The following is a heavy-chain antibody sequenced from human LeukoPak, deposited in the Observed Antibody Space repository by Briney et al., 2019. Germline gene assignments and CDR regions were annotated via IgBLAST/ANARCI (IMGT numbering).Heavy chain of an antibody. Sequence: GGSLRLSCAASGFTLSRYWMSWVRQAPGKGLEWVANINEDGGERHYVDTVKGRFTISRDNAKNSLYPQMNSLRAEDTAVYYCARGWNLENWGKGTLVTVSS. V-gene: IGHV3-7*04. D-gene: IGHD1-1*01. CDR2: INEDGGER. CDR1: GFTLSRYW. J-gene: IGHJ4*02. CDR3: ARGWNLEN.